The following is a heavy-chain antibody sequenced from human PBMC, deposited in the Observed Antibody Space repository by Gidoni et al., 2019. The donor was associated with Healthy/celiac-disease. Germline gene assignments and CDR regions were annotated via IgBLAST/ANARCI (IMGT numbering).Heavy chain of an antibody. CDR2: ISSSSSYI. D-gene: IGHD6-19*01. Sequence: EVQLVESGGGLVKPGGSLRLSCAASGFTFSSYSMNWVRHAPGKGLEWVSSISSSSSYIYYADSVKGRFTISRDNAKNSLYLQMNSLRAEDTAVYYCARAYDSSGWYRFDYWGQGTLVTVSS. J-gene: IGHJ4*02. V-gene: IGHV3-21*01. CDR1: GFTFSSYS. CDR3: ARAYDSSGWYRFDY.